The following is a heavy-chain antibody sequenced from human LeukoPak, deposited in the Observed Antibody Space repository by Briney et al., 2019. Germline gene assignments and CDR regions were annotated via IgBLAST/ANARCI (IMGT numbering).Heavy chain of an antibody. D-gene: IGHD6-19*01. CDR1: GDSISSGNYY. CDR3: AKDGYSSGWYWFDP. V-gene: IGHV4-61*02. J-gene: IGHJ5*02. CDR2: IYTSGNT. Sequence: PSETLSLTCTVSGDSISSGNYYWTWIRQPAGKGLEWIGRIYTSGNTNYNPSLKSQVTISMDTSKNQFSLNLNSVTAADTAVYYCAKDGYSSGWYWFDPWGQGTLVTVSS.